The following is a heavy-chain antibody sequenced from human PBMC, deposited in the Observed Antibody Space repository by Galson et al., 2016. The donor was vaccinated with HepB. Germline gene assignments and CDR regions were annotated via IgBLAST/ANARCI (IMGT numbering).Heavy chain of an antibody. CDR3: ARGNYYSPARYFDY. V-gene: IGHV4-61*02. CDR2: IYPSGST. D-gene: IGHD1-26*01. J-gene: IGHJ4*02. CDR1: GGPIDSGSYY. Sequence: TLSLTCTVSGGPIDSGSYYWSWIRRPAGKGLEWIGRIYPSGSTDYNPSLKSRVTISVDTSKNQFSLKPSSVTAADTAVYYCARGNYYSPARYFDYWGQGTLVTVSS.